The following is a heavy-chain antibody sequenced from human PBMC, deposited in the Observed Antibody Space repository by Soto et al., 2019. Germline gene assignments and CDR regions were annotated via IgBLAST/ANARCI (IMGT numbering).Heavy chain of an antibody. Sequence: GESLKISCKGSGYSFTSYWIGWVRQMPGKGLEWMGIIYPGDSDTRYSPSFQGQVTISADKSISTAYLQWSSLKASDTAMYYCATPTVPPPYYYGRDVGGQGTTVTVSS. J-gene: IGHJ6*02. D-gene: IGHD2-2*01. CDR2: IYPGDSDT. CDR1: GYSFTSYW. CDR3: ATPTVPPPYYYGRDV. V-gene: IGHV5-51*01.